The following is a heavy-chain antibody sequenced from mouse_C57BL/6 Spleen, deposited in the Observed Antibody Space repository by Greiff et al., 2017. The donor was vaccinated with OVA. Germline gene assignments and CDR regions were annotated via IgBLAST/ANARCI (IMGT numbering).Heavy chain of an antibody. V-gene: IGHV5-4*01. CDR1: GFTFSSYA. CDR3: ARDWDVPFAY. D-gene: IGHD4-1*01. Sequence: EVKLMESGGGLVKPGGSLKLSCAASGFTFSSYAMSWVRQTPEKRLEWVATISDGGDYTYYPDNVKGRFTISRDNAKNNLYLQMSHLKAEDTAMYYCARDWDVPFAYWGQGTTLTVSS. J-gene: IGHJ2*01. CDR2: ISDGGDYT.